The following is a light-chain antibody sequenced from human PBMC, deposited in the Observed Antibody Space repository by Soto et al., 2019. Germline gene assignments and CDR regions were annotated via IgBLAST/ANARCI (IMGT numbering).Light chain of an antibody. Sequence: EIVLTQSPRTLSLSPGERATLSCRASQSLTSSYLAWYQQKPGQAPRLLIYGASSRATGIPARFSGSGSGTDFTLTISSLEPEDFAVYYXXXXXXXXXWXFXQGTKVDIK. CDR1: QSLTSSY. V-gene: IGKV3-20*01. CDR2: GAS. CDR3: XXXXXXXXWX. J-gene: IGKJ1*01.